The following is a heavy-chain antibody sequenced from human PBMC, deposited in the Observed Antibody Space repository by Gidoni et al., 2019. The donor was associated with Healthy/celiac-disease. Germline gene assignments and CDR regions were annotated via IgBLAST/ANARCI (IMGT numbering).Heavy chain of an antibody. J-gene: IGHJ4*02. Sequence: QLQLQESGPGLVKPSETLSLTCTVSGGPISSSSYYWGWIRQPPGKGLEWIGSIYYSGSTYYNPSLKSRVTISVDTSKNQFSLKLSSVTAADTAVYYCARRRRMTTVTTGSVYDYWGQGTLVTVSS. CDR1: GGPISSSSYY. V-gene: IGHV4-39*01. D-gene: IGHD4-4*01. CDR3: ARRRRMTTVTTGSVYDY. CDR2: IYYSGST.